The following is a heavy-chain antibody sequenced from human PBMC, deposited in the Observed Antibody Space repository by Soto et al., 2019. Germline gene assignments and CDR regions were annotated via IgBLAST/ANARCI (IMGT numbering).Heavy chain of an antibody. V-gene: IGHV2-70*01. CDR2: IDWDDDK. CDR1: GFSLSTSGMC. J-gene: IGHJ4*02. CDR3: ARSRTYYDFWSGYFQHDY. D-gene: IGHD3-3*01. Sequence: SGPTLVNPTQTLTLTCTFSGFSLSTSGMCVSWIRQPPGKALEWLALIDWDDDKYYSTSLKTRLTISKDTSKNQVVLTMTNMDPVDTATYYCARSRTYYDFWSGYFQHDYWGQGTLVTVSS.